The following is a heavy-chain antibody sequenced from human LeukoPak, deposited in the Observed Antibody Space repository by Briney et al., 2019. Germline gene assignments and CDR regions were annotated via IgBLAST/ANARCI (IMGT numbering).Heavy chain of an antibody. CDR3: ARDSAVTTTYYFDY. CDR2: ISYDGSNK. J-gene: IGHJ4*02. Sequence: PGGSLRLSCAASGFTFSSYAMHWVRQAPGKGLEWVAVISYDGSNKYYADSVKGRFTISRDNSKNTLYLQMNSLRAEDTAMYYCARDSAVTTTYYFDYWGQGTLVTVSS. D-gene: IGHD4-17*01. V-gene: IGHV3-30-3*01. CDR1: GFTFSSYA.